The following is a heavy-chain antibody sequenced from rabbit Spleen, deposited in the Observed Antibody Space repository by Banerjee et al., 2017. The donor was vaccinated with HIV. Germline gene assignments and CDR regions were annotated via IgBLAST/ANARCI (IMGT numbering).Heavy chain of an antibody. CDR3: ARGPAGWSYDL. CDR2: IVTGSGST. CDR1: GFSFSSGYY. D-gene: IGHD8-1*01. J-gene: IGHJ4*01. V-gene: IGHV1S45*01. Sequence: QEQLEESGGGLVKPGGTLTVTCKASGFSFSSGYYMSWVRQAPGKGLEWIGCIVTGSGSTYYASWAKGRFTISKTSSTTVTLQMPSLTAADTATYFCARGPAGWSYDLWGPGTLVTVS.